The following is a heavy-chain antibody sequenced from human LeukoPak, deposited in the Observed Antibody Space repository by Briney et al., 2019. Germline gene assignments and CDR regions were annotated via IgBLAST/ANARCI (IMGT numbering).Heavy chain of an antibody. Sequence: ASVKVSCKASGYTFTSYDINGVRQATRQGLEGMGWMHPNSGNTGYAQKFQGRVTMTRNTSISTAYMELSSLRTEDTAVYYCARAPGYDFWSGSRLGDVWGQGTTVTVSS. J-gene: IGHJ6*02. CDR1: GYTFTSYD. D-gene: IGHD3-3*01. V-gene: IGHV1-8*01. CDR2: MHPNSGNT. CDR3: ARAPGYDFWSGSRLGDV.